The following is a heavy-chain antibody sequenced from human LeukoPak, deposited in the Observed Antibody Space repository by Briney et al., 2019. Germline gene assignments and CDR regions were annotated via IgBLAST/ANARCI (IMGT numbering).Heavy chain of an antibody. CDR2: ISGSGGST. V-gene: IGHV3-23*01. J-gene: IGHJ4*02. Sequence: GGSLRLSCAASGFTFSSYAMSWVRQAPGKGLEWVSAISGSGGSTYYADSVKGRFTISRDNAKNTLFLQMNSLRAEDTAVYYCARVRGYDTSDYDYWGQGTLVTVSS. CDR1: GFTFSSYA. D-gene: IGHD3-22*01. CDR3: ARVRGYDTSDYDY.